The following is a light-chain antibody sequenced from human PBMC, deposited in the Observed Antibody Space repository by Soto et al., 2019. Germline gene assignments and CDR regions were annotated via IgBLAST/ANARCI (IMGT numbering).Light chain of an antibody. Sequence: AIQMTQSPSSLSASVGDRVTITCRASQGMRNDLGWYQQKPGKAPKLLIDAASSLQNGVPSSFSGSGSGTDFTLTISSLQPEHFATYYCLQDYNYPPTFGPGTKVDIK. CDR2: AAS. V-gene: IGKV1-6*01. CDR3: LQDYNYPPT. J-gene: IGKJ3*01. CDR1: QGMRND.